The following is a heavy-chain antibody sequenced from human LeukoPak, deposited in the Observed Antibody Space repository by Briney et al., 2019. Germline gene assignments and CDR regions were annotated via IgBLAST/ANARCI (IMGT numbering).Heavy chain of an antibody. CDR2: IYTSGST. J-gene: IGHJ6*03. V-gene: IGHV4-4*07. D-gene: IGHD3-22*01. Sequence: SETLSLTCTVSGGSISSYYWSWIRQPAGKGLEWIGRIYTSGSTNYNPSLKSRVTMSVDTSKNQFSLKPSSVTAADTAVYYCARDAPRFYDSRPYYMDVWGKGTTVTVSS. CDR3: ARDAPRFYDSRPYYMDV. CDR1: GGSISSYY.